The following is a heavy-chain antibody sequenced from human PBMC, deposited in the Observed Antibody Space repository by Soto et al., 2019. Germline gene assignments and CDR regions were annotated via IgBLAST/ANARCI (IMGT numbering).Heavy chain of an antibody. J-gene: IGHJ4*02. Sequence: QVQLVESGGGVVQPGRSLRLSCAASGFTFSSHGMHWVRQAPSKGLEWVAGISYDGSKQYYADSVKGRFTISRDNSKNTLYLQMDSLRAEDTAVYYCAKDIGGYDFWSGFYTDYWGQGTLVTVSS. D-gene: IGHD3-3*01. CDR2: ISYDGSKQ. V-gene: IGHV3-30*18. CDR3: AKDIGGYDFWSGFYTDY. CDR1: GFTFSSHG.